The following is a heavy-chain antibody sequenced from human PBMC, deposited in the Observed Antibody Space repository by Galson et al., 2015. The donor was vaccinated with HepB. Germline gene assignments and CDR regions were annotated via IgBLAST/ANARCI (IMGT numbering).Heavy chain of an antibody. CDR3: ARDARAARLNFDY. D-gene: IGHD6-6*01. CDR1: GYTFTSYD. CDR2: MNPNSGNT. Sequence: SVKVSCKASGYTFTSYDINWVRQATGQGLEWMGWMNPNSGNTGYAQKFQGRVTMTRNTSISTAYMELSSLRSDDAAVYYCARDARAARLNFDYWGQGTLVTVSS. V-gene: IGHV1-8*01. J-gene: IGHJ4*02.